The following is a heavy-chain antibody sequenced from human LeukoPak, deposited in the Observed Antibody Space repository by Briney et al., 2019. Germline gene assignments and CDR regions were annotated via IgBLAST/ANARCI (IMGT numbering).Heavy chain of an antibody. J-gene: IGHJ4*02. D-gene: IGHD2-2*01. CDR1: GRSISDYP. CDR2: IFPSGDT. CDR3: ARLADSTIANYYLDS. Sequence: SETLSLTCTVSGRSISDYPCSWIRQPPGRGLEWIGYIFPSGDTYYIPSLRGRVTISADTSRNQFSLTLTSVTAGVTALYFCARLADSTIANYYLDSWGQGTLVTVSS. V-gene: IGHV4-4*09.